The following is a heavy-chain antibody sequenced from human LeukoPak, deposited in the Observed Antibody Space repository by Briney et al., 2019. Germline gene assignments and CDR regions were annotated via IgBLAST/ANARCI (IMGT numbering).Heavy chain of an antibody. D-gene: IGHD3-10*01. CDR3: ARDRHYYGRGAAY. CDR2: INPNSGGT. J-gene: IGHJ4*02. CDR1: GYTFTGFY. V-gene: IGHV1-2*02. Sequence: ASVKVSCKASGYTFTGFYMHWVRQAAGQGLEWMGWINPNSGGTNYAQKFQGRVTMTRDTSISTAYMELSRLRSDGTAVYYCARDRHYYGRGAAYWGQGTLVTVSS.